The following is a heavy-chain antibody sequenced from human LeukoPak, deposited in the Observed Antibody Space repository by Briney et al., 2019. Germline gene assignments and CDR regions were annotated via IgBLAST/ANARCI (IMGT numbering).Heavy chain of an antibody. CDR2: IYYTGTA. J-gene: IGHJ5*01. V-gene: IGHV4-59*01. D-gene: IGHD4-17*01. Sequence: SETLSLTCTVSGGSIDSYYWNWIRQPPGEGLQFIGYIYYTGTASYNPSLNSRVTMSVDTSKNQFSLKVNSVTAADTAVYYCAKFATVTVPNWLDFWGQGILVTVSS. CDR1: GGSIDSYY. CDR3: AKFATVTVPNWLDF.